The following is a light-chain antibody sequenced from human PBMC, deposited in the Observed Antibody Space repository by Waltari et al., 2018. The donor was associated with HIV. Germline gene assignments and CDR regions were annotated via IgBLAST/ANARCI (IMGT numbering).Light chain of an antibody. V-gene: IGLV1-51*02. CDR2: ENN. CDR1: SSTICNNY. CDR3: GTWDSSLSASV. Sequence: QSVLTQSPSVSAPPGPKVTISCSGSSSTICNNYVSWYQQFPGTAPKLLIYENNKRPSGIPDRCSGSKSGTSATLGITGLQTGDEANYYCGTWDSSLSASVFGGGTELTVL. J-gene: IGLJ3*02.